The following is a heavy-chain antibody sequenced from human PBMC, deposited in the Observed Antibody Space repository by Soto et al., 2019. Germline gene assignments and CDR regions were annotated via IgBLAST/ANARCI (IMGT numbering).Heavy chain of an antibody. Sequence: QVQLVESGGGVVQPGRSLRLSCAASGFTFSSYGMHWVRQAPGKGLEWVAVIWYDGSNKYYADSVKGRFIISRDNSKNTRCLRMNSLGTKDTPLYYCARDTSRGSYYYFDYWGQGTLVTVSS. CDR3: ARDTSRGSYYYFDY. V-gene: IGHV3-33*01. D-gene: IGHD1-26*01. CDR1: GFTFSSYG. CDR2: IWYDGSNK. J-gene: IGHJ4*02.